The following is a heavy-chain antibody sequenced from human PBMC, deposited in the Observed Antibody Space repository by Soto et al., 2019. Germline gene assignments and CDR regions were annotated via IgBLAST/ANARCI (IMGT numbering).Heavy chain of an antibody. J-gene: IGHJ4*02. CDR1: GFTFSNYG. D-gene: IGHD2-15*01. V-gene: IGHV3-33*01. Sequence: QVQLVESGGGVVQPGRSLRLSCAASGFTFSNYGMHWVRQAPGKGLEWVAVIWYDGSNKYYADSVKGRFTISRDNSKNTLYMQMNSLRAEDTAVYYCARDPLDCSGGSCYPGAPDYWGQGTLVTVSS. CDR3: ARDPLDCSGGSCYPGAPDY. CDR2: IWYDGSNK.